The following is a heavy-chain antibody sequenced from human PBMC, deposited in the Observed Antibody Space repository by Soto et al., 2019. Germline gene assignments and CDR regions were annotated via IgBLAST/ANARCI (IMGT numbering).Heavy chain of an antibody. CDR3: ASLPEDGYYYDSSRHPRITPPPWFDP. J-gene: IGHJ5*02. Sequence: GGSLRLSCAASGFTFSSYGMHWVRQAPGKGLEWVAVIWYDGSNKYYADSVKGRFTISRDNSKNTLYLQMNSLRAEDTAVYYCASLPEDGYYYDSSRHPRITPPPWFDPWGQGTLVTVSS. V-gene: IGHV3-33*01. D-gene: IGHD3-22*01. CDR2: IWYDGSNK. CDR1: GFTFSSYG.